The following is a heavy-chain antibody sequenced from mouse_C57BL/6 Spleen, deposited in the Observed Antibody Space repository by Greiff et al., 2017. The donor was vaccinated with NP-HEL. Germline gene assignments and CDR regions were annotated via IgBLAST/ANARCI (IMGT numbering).Heavy chain of an antibody. J-gene: IGHJ4*01. V-gene: IGHV5-9-1*02. Sequence: EVQRVESGEGLVKPGGSLKLSCAASGFTFSSYAMSWVRQTPEKRLEWVAYISSGGDYIYYADTVKGRFTISRDNARNTLYLQMSSLKSEDTAMYYCTRAYYSNYLYAMDYWGQGTSVTVSS. CDR3: TRAYYSNYLYAMDY. CDR2: ISSGGDYI. CDR1: GFTFSSYA. D-gene: IGHD2-5*01.